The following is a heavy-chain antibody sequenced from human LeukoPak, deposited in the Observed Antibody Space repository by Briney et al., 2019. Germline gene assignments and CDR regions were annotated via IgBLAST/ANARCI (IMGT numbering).Heavy chain of an antibody. CDR1: GGSFSPYY. J-gene: IGHJ4*03. Sequence: PSETLSLTCAVYGGSFSPYYCSWIRQSPRKGLELIAEIDHRGDTNYNPSVKSRVTISIDTSKNQFSLKVRSLSAADTAVYYCARGATISETGYFDFWGQGTLVTVSS. CDR3: ARGATISETGYFDF. CDR2: IDHRGDT. V-gene: IGHV4-34*01. D-gene: IGHD5-24*01.